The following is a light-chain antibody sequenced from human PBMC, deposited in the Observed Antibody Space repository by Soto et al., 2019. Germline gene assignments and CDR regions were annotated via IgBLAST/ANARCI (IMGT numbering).Light chain of an antibody. J-gene: IGKJ5*01. CDR1: QSISPW. CDR2: KAS. CDR3: QHYNSYPIT. V-gene: IGKV1-5*03. Sequence: DIQMTQSPSTLSASVGDRVTITCRASQSISPWLAWYQQKPGKAPKILIYKASSFESGVPSRFSGSGSGTEFTLTISSLQPEDVATYCCQHYNSYPITFGQGTRLEIK.